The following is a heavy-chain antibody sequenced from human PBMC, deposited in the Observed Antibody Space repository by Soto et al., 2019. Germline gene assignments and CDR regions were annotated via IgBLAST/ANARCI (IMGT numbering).Heavy chain of an antibody. V-gene: IGHV3-30-3*01. CDR3: ARGFSWGYYDSSGSVFFDY. CDR2: ISYDGSNK. D-gene: IGHD3-22*01. J-gene: IGHJ4*02. Sequence: QVQLVESGGGVVQPGRSLRLSCAASGFTFSSYAMHWVRQAPGKGLEWVAVISYDGSNKYYADSVKGRFTISRDNSKNTLYLQMNSLRAEDTAVYYCARGFSWGYYDSSGSVFFDYWGQGTLVTVSS. CDR1: GFTFSSYA.